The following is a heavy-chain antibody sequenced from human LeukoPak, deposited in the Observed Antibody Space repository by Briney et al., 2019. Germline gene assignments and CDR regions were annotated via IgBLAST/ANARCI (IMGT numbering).Heavy chain of an antibody. D-gene: IGHD3-3*01. CDR2: INHSGST. Sequence: PSETLSLTCAVYGGSFSGYYWSWIRQPPGKGLEWIGEINHSGSTNYNPSLKSRDTISVDTSKNQFSLKLSSVTAADTAVYYCARGQTYYDFWSGPSAFDIWGQGTMVTVSS. J-gene: IGHJ3*02. CDR1: GGSFSGYY. V-gene: IGHV4-34*01. CDR3: ARGQTYYDFWSGPSAFDI.